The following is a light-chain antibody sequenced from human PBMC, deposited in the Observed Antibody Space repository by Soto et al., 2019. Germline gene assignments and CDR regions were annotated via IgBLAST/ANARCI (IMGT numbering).Light chain of an antibody. CDR1: SSNIGADYD. CDR2: GNI. V-gene: IGLV1-40*01. J-gene: IGLJ3*02. CDR3: QSYDSSLSGSWV. Sequence: QSVLTQPPSVSGAPGQRVTISCTGSSSNIGADYDVHWYQQVPGTAPKLLIYGNINRPSGVSDRFSGSKSGTSASLAITGLQAEDEADYYCQSYDSSLSGSWVFGGGTKLTVL.